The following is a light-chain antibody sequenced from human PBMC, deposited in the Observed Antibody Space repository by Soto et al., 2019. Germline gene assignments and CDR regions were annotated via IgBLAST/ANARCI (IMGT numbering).Light chain of an antibody. V-gene: IGKV3-20*01. CDR1: QSVSSNY. CDR3: QQYATSPALT. Sequence: EIVLTQSPGTLSLSPGERATLSCSASQSVSSNYLAWYQQKPGQAPRLLIYGASSRATGIPDRFSGSGSGTDFTLTISRLEPEDFAVYFCQQYATSPALTFGGGTKVEIK. J-gene: IGKJ4*01. CDR2: GAS.